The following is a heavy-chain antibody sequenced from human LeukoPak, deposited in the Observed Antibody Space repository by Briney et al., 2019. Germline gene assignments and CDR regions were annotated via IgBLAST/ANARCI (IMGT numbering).Heavy chain of an antibody. V-gene: IGHV3-30*18. Sequence: GGPLRLSCAASGFTFSSYGMHWVRQAPGKGLEWVAVISYDGSNNYYADSVKGRFTISRDNSKNTLYLQMNSLRAEDTAVYYCAQDDSGPFYWGQGTLVTVSS. J-gene: IGHJ4*02. CDR2: ISYDGSNN. CDR1: GFTFSSYG. D-gene: IGHD1-26*01. CDR3: AQDDSGPFY.